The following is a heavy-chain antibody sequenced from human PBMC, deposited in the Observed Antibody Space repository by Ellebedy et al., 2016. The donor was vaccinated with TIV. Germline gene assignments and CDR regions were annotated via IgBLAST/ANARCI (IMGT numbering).Heavy chain of an antibody. Sequence: GGSLRLSCVASGFSFRSYWMSWVRQAPGKGLEWVANMRQDGGDKYYVDSVKGRFTISRDNAKSSLYLQMNSLRAEDTAVYYCARDLNWGFDYWGQGSLVTVSS. CDR3: ARDLNWGFDY. V-gene: IGHV3-7*01. CDR1: GFSFRSYW. J-gene: IGHJ4*02. D-gene: IGHD7-27*01. CDR2: MRQDGGDK.